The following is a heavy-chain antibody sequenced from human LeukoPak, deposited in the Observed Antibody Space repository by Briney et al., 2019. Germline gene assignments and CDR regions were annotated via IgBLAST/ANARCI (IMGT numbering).Heavy chain of an antibody. D-gene: IGHD3-3*01. V-gene: IGHV1-24*01. J-gene: IGHJ4*02. CDR3: ATDSARFLEWSY. CDR1: GYSLSELI. CDR2: FDPEHGEI. Sequence: ASVKVSCKVSGYSLSELIMHWVRQGPGKGLEWMGGFDPEHGEIIYAQKFQGRVTMTDDTSTDTAYMELSSLRSEDTAVYYCATDSARFLEWSYWGQGTLVTVSS.